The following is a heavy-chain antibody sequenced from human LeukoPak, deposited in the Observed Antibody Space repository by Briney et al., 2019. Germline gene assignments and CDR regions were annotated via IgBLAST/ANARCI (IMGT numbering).Heavy chain of an antibody. CDR3: AKAVPGKIAAAGWKYGMDV. CDR1: GFTFSSCA. D-gene: IGHD6-13*01. J-gene: IGHJ6*02. CDR2: ISSNGGST. Sequence: GGSLRLSCAASGFTFSSCAMSWVRQTPGKGLEWVSSISSNGGSTYYADSVKGRFTISRDNSKNTLYLQMNSLRAEDMAVYYCAKAVPGKIAAAGWKYGMDVWGQGTTVTVSS. V-gene: IGHV3-23*01.